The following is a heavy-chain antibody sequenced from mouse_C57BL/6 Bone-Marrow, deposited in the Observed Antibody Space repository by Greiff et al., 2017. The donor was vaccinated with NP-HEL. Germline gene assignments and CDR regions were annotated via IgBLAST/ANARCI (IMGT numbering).Heavy chain of an antibody. CDR2: ISNGGGST. CDR1: GFTFSDYY. V-gene: IGHV5-12*01. Sequence: EVKLMESGGGLVQPGGSLKLSCAASGFTFSDYYMYWVRQTPEKRLEWVAYISNGGGSTYYPDTVKGRFTISRDNAKNTLYLQMSRLKSEDTAMYYCARPYGSSWYFDVWGTGTTVTVSS. D-gene: IGHD1-1*01. J-gene: IGHJ1*03. CDR3: ARPYGSSWYFDV.